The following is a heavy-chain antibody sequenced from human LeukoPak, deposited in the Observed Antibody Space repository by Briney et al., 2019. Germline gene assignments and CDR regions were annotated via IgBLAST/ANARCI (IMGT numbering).Heavy chain of an antibody. Sequence: SQTLSLTCTVSGGSISSGSYFWSWIRQPAGKGLEWIGRIHTSGSTNYNPSLKSRVTISVDTSKNQFSLKLSSVTAADTAMYYCARGNSYCSSTSCYIWFDPWGQGTLVTVSS. V-gene: IGHV4-61*02. CDR1: GGSISSGSYF. J-gene: IGHJ5*02. D-gene: IGHD2-2*02. CDR3: ARGNSYCSSTSCYIWFDP. CDR2: IHTSGST.